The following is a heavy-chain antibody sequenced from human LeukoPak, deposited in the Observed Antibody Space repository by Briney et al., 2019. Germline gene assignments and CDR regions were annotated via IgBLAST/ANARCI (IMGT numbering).Heavy chain of an antibody. CDR1: GYSISSGYY. V-gene: IGHV4-38-2*02. CDR3: SVGTPLYYFDY. J-gene: IGHJ4*02. CDR2: IYHSGST. D-gene: IGHD1-26*01. Sequence: PSETLSLTCTVSGYSISSGYYWGWIRQPPGKGLEWIGSIYHSGSTYYNPSLKSRVTISVDTSKNQFSLKLSSVTAADTAVYYCSVGTPLYYFDYWGQGTLVTVSS.